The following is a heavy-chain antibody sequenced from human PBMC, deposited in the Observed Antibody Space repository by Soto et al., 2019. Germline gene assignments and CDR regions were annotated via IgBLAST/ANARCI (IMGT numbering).Heavy chain of an antibody. CDR3: AREAQDYYFDH. CDR1: PGSISSSY. V-gene: IGHV4-59*01. CDR2: VAYSETT. Sequence: QVQLQESGPGLVKPSETLTLTCTVSPGSISSSYWSWIRQPPGRGLEWIGHVAYSETTKYNPSLKSRGSISVSTSKRQFSLRLTSVTAADTAVYYCAREAQDYYFDHWGQGILVTVSS. D-gene: IGHD1-26*01. J-gene: IGHJ5*02.